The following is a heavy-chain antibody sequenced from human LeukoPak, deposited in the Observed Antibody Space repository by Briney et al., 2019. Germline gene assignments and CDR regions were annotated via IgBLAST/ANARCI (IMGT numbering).Heavy chain of an antibody. J-gene: IGHJ3*02. V-gene: IGHV1-69*05. CDR2: IIPIFGIA. CDR1: GGTFSSYA. Sequence: SVKVSCKASGGTFSSYAISWVRQAPGQGLEWMGGIIPIFGIANYAQKFQGRVTITTDESTSTAYMELSSLRSEDTAVYYCARAHIAPKTAVAFDIWGQGTMVTVSS. D-gene: IGHD6-13*01. CDR3: ARAHIAPKTAVAFDI.